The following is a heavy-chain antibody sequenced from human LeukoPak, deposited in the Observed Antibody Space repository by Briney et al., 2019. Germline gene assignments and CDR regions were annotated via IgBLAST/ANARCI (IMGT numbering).Heavy chain of an antibody. Sequence: GGSLRLSCAASGFTFSSYSMNWVRQAPGTGLEWVSSISSSSSYIYYADSVKGRFTISRDNAKNSLYLQMNSLRAEDTAVYYCAREYYDFWSGYSEYYFDYWGQGTLVTVSS. CDR2: ISSSSSYI. D-gene: IGHD3-3*01. CDR1: GFTFSSYS. CDR3: AREYYDFWSGYSEYYFDY. V-gene: IGHV3-21*01. J-gene: IGHJ4*02.